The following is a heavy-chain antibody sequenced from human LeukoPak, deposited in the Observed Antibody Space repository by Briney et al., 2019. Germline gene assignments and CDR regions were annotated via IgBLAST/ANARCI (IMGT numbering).Heavy chain of an antibody. Sequence: GRSLRLSCVASGFTFRSYAMHWVRQAPGKGLEWVSLISDSGGSTYYPDSVKGRFTISRDNSKNTLYLQMNSLRTEDTAVYYCAKERVTTTTFDYWGQGTLVTVSS. CDR2: ISDSGGST. CDR3: AKERVTTTTFDY. J-gene: IGHJ4*02. D-gene: IGHD4-11*01. V-gene: IGHV3-23*01. CDR1: GFTFRSYA.